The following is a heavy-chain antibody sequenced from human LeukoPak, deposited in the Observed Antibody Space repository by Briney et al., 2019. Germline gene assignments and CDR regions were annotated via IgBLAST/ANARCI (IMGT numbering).Heavy chain of an antibody. D-gene: IGHD5-24*01. Sequence: GGSLRLSCAASGFTFNSYWMTWVRQAPGKGLEWEANIKQDGSKKSYVDSVKGRFTISRDNAKNSLYLQMSSLRAEDTAIYYCTRVGYIDEGIDYWGQGTLVTVSS. CDR2: IKQDGSKK. CDR3: TRVGYIDEGIDY. J-gene: IGHJ4*02. V-gene: IGHV3-7*04. CDR1: GFTFNSYW.